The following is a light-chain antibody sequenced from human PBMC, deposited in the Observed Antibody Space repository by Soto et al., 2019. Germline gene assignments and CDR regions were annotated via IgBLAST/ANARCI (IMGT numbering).Light chain of an antibody. J-gene: IGLJ2*01. CDR3: SSYTSSTTVV. CDR2: DVS. V-gene: IGLV2-14*01. CDR1: SSAVGGYNF. Sequence: QSALTQPASVSGSRGQSITISCTGTSSAVGGYNFVSWYQQHPGKAPKLMIYDVSNRPSGVSNRFSGSKSGNTASLTISGLQAEDEADYYCSSYTSSTTVVIGGGTKLTVL.